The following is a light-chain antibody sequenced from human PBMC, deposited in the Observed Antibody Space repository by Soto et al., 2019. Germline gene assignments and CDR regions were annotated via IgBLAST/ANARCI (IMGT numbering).Light chain of an antibody. CDR2: EVS. J-gene: IGLJ1*01. Sequence: QSALTQPASVSGSPGQSITISCTGTSSDVGSYNLVSWYQQHPGKAPKLMMYEVSKRPSGVSNRFSGSKSGNTASLTISGLQAEDEADYYCCSYAGSSTRDVFGTGTKLTVL. CDR3: CSYAGSSTRDV. CDR1: SSDVGSYNL. V-gene: IGLV2-23*02.